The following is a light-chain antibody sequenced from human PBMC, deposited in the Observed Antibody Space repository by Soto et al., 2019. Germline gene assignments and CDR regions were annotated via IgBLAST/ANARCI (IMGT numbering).Light chain of an antibody. CDR2: GAS. J-gene: IGKJ1*01. CDR3: QQYGSSPTWT. V-gene: IGKV3-20*01. CDR1: QSVSSNY. Sequence: VITQSPSTVSVSPGERVTLSCRASQSVSSNYLAWYQQKPGQAPRLLIYGASTRATGIPDRFSGSGSGTDFTLTISRLEPEDSAVYYCQQYGSSPTWTFGQGTKVDIK.